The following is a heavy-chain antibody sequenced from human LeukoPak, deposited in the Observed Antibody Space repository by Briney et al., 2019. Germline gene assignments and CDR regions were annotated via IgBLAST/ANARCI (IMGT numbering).Heavy chain of an antibody. CDR1: GGSISSYY. Sequence: NTSETLSLTCTVSGGSISSYYWSWIRQPAGKGLEWIGRIYTSGSTNYNPSLKSRVTMSVDTSKNQFSLKLSSVTAADTAVYYCARDRVRQQLPDYWGQGTLVTVSS. D-gene: IGHD6-13*01. V-gene: IGHV4-4*07. CDR3: ARDRVRQQLPDY. J-gene: IGHJ4*02. CDR2: IYTSGST.